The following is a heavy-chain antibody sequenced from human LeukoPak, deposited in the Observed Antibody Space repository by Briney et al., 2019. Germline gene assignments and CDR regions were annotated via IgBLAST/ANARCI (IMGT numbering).Heavy chain of an antibody. CDR1: GFTFSSYG. V-gene: IGHV3-30*18. D-gene: IGHD6-25*01. CDR2: ISYDGSNK. Sequence: GRSLRLSCAASGFTFSSYGMHWVRQAPGKGLEWVAVISYDGSNKYYADSVKGRFTISRGNSKNTLYLQMNSLRAEDTAVYYCAKDKRYFDYWGQGTLVTVSS. J-gene: IGHJ4*02. CDR3: AKDKRYFDY.